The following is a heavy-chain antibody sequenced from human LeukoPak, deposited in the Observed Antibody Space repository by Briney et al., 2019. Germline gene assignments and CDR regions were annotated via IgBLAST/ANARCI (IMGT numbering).Heavy chain of an antibody. CDR2: ISAYNGNT. CDR1: GYTFTSYG. Sequence: ASVKVSCKASGYTFTSYGISWVRQAPGQGLAWMGWISAYNGNTNYAQKLQGRVTMTTDTSTSTAYMELRSLRSDDTAVYYCARCYGDYLGLDFDYWGQGTLVTVSS. J-gene: IGHJ4*02. CDR3: ARCYGDYLGLDFDY. D-gene: IGHD4-17*01. V-gene: IGHV1-18*01.